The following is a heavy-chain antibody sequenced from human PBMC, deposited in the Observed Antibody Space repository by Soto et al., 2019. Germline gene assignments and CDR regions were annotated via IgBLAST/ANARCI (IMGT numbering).Heavy chain of an antibody. J-gene: IGHJ5*02. D-gene: IGHD3-10*01. Sequence: GASVKVSCKASGYTFTSYAMHWVRQAPGQRLEWMGWINAGNGNTKYSQKFQGRVTITRDTSASTAYMELSSLRSEDTAVYYCARDERVHPTYGSGSYYSHNWFDPWGQGTLVTVSS. CDR1: GYTFTSYA. V-gene: IGHV1-3*01. CDR2: INAGNGNT. CDR3: ARDERVHPTYGSGSYYSHNWFDP.